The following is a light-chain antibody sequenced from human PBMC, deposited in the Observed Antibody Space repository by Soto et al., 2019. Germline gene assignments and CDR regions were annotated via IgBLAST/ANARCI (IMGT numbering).Light chain of an antibody. Sequence: DIQLTQSPSFLSASVGDRVTITCRASQGIRSHVAWYRQKSGKAPMLLIYAASTLQSGVPSRFSGSGSGTAFTLTISSLHPEDFATYYCQHLDSFPLAFGGGTTVEI. CDR3: QHLDSFPLA. V-gene: IGKV1-9*01. CDR1: QGIRSH. CDR2: AAS. J-gene: IGKJ4*01.